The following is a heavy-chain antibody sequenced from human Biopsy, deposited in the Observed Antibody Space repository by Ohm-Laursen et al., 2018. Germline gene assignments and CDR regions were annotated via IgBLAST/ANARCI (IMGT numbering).Heavy chain of an antibody. V-gene: IGHV4-59*01. CDR2: IYYSGST. CDR3: ARATNSTGWPYYYFYGMDV. Sequence: SETLSLTCTVSGGSISSDYWSWIRQTPGKGLEWIGYIYYSGSTNYNPSLKSRVTISIDKSKNQFFLKLSSATAADTAVYYCARATNSTGWPYYYFYGMDVWGQGTTVTVSS. CDR1: GGSISSDY. D-gene: IGHD2/OR15-2a*01. J-gene: IGHJ6*02.